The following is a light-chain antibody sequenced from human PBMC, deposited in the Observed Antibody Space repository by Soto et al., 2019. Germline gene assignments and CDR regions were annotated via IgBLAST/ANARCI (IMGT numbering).Light chain of an antibody. V-gene: IGKV3-20*01. CDR2: GAS. J-gene: IGKJ3*01. CDR1: QSVSSSY. Sequence: EIVLTQSPGTLSLSPGERATLSCRASQSVSSSYLAWYQQKPGQAPRLLIYGASSRATGIPDRFSGSGSGTHFTLTISRLEPEDCAVYYCQQYGSSLFTFGPGTKVDIK. CDR3: QQYGSSLFT.